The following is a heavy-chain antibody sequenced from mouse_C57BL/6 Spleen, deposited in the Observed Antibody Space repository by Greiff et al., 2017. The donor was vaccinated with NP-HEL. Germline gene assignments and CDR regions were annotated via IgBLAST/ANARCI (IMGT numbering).Heavy chain of an antibody. V-gene: IGHV1-55*01. CDR2: IYPGSGST. D-gene: IGHD2-4*01. CDR3: AREGDYDVNAMDY. CDR1: GYTFTSYW. J-gene: IGHJ4*01. Sequence: QVQLQQPGAELVKPGASVKMSCKASGYTFTSYWITWVKQRPGQGLEWIGDIYPGSGSTNYNEKFKSKATLTVDTSSSTAYMQLSSLTSEDSAVYYCAREGDYDVNAMDYWGQGTSVTVSS.